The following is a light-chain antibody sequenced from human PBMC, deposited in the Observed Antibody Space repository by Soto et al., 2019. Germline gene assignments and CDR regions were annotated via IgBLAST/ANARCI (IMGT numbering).Light chain of an antibody. J-gene: IGKJ5*01. CDR3: QHSLNHPIT. Sequence: RVTLSPASLSASIGDTVTITCRASQDIGSVLAWYQQKPGTAPKVLISGASDLHGGVPSRFSGSGSRTDFTLTITHLQSEDFATYYCQHSLNHPITFGQGTRLEIK. CDR1: QDIGSV. V-gene: IGKV1-8*01. CDR2: GAS.